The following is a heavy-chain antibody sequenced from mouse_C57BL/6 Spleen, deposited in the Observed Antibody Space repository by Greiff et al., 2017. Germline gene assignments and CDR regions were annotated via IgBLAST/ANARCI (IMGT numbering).Heavy chain of an antibody. D-gene: IGHD1-1*01. CDR3: ASITTDSGYFEG. CDR2: IDPSDSYT. CDR1: GYTFTSYW. Sequence: QVQLKQPGAELVMPGASVKLSCKASGYTFTSYWMHWVKQRPGQGLEWIGEIDPSDSYTNYNQKFKGKATLTVEKSSSTAYMQLSSLTSEDSAVYYCASITTDSGYFEGWGTGTTVTGAS. V-gene: IGHV1-69*01. J-gene: IGHJ1*03.